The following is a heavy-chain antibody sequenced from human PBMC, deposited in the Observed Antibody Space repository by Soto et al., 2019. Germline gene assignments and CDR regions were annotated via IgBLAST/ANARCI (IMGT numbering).Heavy chain of an antibody. J-gene: IGHJ6*02. Sequence: SVKVSCKASGGTFSSYAISWVRQAPGQGLEWMGGIIPIFGTANYAQKFQGRVTITADESTSTAYMELSSLRSEDTAVYYCAREKVGVTPYYYYGMDVWGQGTTVTVS. V-gene: IGHV1-69*13. CDR3: AREKVGVTPYYYYGMDV. CDR1: GGTFSSYA. CDR2: IIPIFGTA. D-gene: IGHD2-21*02.